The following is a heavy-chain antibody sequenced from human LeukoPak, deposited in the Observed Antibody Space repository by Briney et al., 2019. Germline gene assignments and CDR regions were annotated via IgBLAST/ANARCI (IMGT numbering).Heavy chain of an antibody. J-gene: IGHJ4*02. CDR1: GFTFSTYW. Sequence: GGSLRLSCAASGFTFSTYWMSWVRQVPGKGLEWVANIHQDGIERYYVDSAKGRFTISRDNAKNSRYLQMNSLRAEDTAVYYCARGDDFSGDYWGQGTLVTVSS. V-gene: IGHV3-7*04. CDR3: ARGDDFSGDY. CDR2: IHQDGIER. D-gene: IGHD2-21*02.